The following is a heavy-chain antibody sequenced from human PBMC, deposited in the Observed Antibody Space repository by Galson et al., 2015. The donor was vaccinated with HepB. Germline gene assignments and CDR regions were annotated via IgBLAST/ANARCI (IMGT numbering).Heavy chain of an antibody. CDR3: ARDSDSVFDY. CDR2: ISYDGTNE. Sequence: SLRLSCAASGFTFSSYAMDWVRQAPDKGLEWVAVISYDGTNENYADSLKGRFTISRDNSKNTLYLQMNSLRTEDTAVYYCARDSDSVFDYWGQGTLVTVSS. D-gene: IGHD3-10*01. J-gene: IGHJ4*02. CDR1: GFTFSSYA. V-gene: IGHV3-30*04.